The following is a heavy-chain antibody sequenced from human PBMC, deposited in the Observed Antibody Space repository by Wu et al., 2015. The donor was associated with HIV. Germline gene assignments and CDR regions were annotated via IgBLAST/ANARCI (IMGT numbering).Heavy chain of an antibody. CDR3: ARGESIVGAKYYFDY. Sequence: QVQLVQSGAEVKKPGASVKVSCKASGYTFTSYDINWVRQATGQGLEWMGWMNPNSGNTGYVQKFQGRVTITRNTSISTAYMELGSLRSEDTAVYYCARGESIVGAKYYFDYWGQGTLVTVSS. CDR1: GYTFTSYD. V-gene: IGHV1-8*03. CDR2: MNPNSGNT. J-gene: IGHJ4*02. D-gene: IGHD1-26*01.